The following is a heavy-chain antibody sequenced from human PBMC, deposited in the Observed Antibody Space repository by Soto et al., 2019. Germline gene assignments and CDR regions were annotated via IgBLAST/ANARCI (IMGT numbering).Heavy chain of an antibody. J-gene: IGHJ4*02. CDR2: IYYSGST. CDR1: GGSISSGGYY. Sequence: SETLSLTCTVSGGSISSGGYYWSWIRQHPGKGLEWIGYIYYSGSTYYNPSLKSRVTISVDTSKNQFSLKLSSVTAADTAVYYCARSYYDIVTGYLFDYWGQGTLVTVSS. D-gene: IGHD3-9*01. V-gene: IGHV4-31*03. CDR3: ARSYYDIVTGYLFDY.